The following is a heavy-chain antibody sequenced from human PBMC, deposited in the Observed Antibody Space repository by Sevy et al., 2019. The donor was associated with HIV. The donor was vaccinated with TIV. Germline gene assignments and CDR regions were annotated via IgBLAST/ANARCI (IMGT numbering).Heavy chain of an antibody. D-gene: IGHD5-12*01. V-gene: IGHV1-24*01. CDR3: ATDGGLRQVYYYGMDV. CDR2: FDPEDGET. J-gene: IGHJ6*02. CDR1: GYTLTELS. Sequence: ASVKVSCKVSGYTLTELSMHWVRQAPGKGLEWMGGFDPEDGETIYAQKFQGRVTMTEDTSTDTAYMELSSLRSEDTAVYYCATDGGLRQVYYYGMDVWGQGTTVTVSS.